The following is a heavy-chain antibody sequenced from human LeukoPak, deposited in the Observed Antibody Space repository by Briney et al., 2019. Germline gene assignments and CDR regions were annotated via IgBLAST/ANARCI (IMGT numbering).Heavy chain of an antibody. J-gene: IGHJ4*02. Sequence: GGSLRLSCAASGFTFSSYSMNWVRQAPGKGLEWVAVISYDGSNKYYADSVKGRFTISRDNSKNTLYLQMNSLRAEDTAVYYCARAKYYDSSGYLDYWGQGTLVTVSS. CDR3: ARAKYYDSSGYLDY. V-gene: IGHV3-30*03. CDR2: ISYDGSNK. D-gene: IGHD3-22*01. CDR1: GFTFSSYS.